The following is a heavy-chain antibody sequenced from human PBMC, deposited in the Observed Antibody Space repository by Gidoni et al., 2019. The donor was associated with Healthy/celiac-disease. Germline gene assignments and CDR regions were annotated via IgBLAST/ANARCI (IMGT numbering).Heavy chain of an antibody. J-gene: IGHJ4*02. CDR1: GGSFSGYY. CDR3: AARITIFGVVKRGFDY. Sequence: QVQLQQWGAGLLKPSETLSLTCAVYGGSFSGYYWSWIRQPPGKGLEGIGEINHSGSTNYNPSIKSRVTISVDTSKNQFSLKLSSVTAADTAVYYCAARITIFGVVKRGFDYWGQGTLVTVSS. V-gene: IGHV4-34*01. CDR2: INHSGST. D-gene: IGHD3-3*01.